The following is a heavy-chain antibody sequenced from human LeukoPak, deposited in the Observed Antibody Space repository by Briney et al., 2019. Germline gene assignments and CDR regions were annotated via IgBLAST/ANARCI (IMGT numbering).Heavy chain of an antibody. CDR1: GGSISSSSYY. CDR2: IYYSGST. J-gene: IGHJ3*02. V-gene: IGHV4-39*01. D-gene: IGHD6-6*01. Sequence: PSETLSLTCTVSGGSISSSSYYWGWIRQPPGKGLEWIGSIYYSGSTYYNPSLKSRVTISVDTSKNQFSPKLSSVTAADTAVYYCARFGKYSSSEDASYIWGQGTMVTVSS. CDR3: ARFGKYSSSEDASYI.